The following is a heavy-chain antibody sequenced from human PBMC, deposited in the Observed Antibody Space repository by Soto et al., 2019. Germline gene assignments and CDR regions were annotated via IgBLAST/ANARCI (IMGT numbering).Heavy chain of an antibody. D-gene: IGHD2-15*01. CDR1: GFSVSNAW. CDR3: TTGSVEGF. J-gene: IGHJ6*02. Sequence: EVQLVDSGGGWVKPGGSLRLSWEASGFSVSNAWMNWVRQAPGKGLAWVGRIKTRDEGETTNYAAPVKGRFTISRDDSKNTLYLQMNSLKTEDTAVYYCTTGSVEGFWGQGTTVTVAS. V-gene: IGHV3-15*07. CDR2: IKTRDEGETT.